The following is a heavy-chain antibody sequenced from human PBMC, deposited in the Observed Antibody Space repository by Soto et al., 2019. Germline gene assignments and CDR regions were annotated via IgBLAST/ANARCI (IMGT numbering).Heavy chain of an antibody. Sequence: SETLSLTCTVSGGSISGYYWSWIRQPPGKRLEWIKYIYYSGSSNSNNYLKSQITITEDTSKNQFSLKLSSVTAADTAVYYCAKDHSYCISSICYAGLFDYWGQGTLVTVSS. CDR3: AKDHSYCISSICYAGLFDY. CDR2: IYYSGSS. D-gene: IGHD2-2*01. J-gene: IGHJ4*02. CDR1: GGSISGYY. V-gene: IGHV4-59*12.